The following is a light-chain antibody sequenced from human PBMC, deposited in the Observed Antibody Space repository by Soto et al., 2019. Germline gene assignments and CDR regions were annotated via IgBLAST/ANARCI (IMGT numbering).Light chain of an antibody. V-gene: IGLV1-51*01. CDR2: DNN. J-gene: IGLJ2*01. Sequence: QSVLTQSPSVSAAPGQKVTISCSGSSSNIGNNYVSWYQQLPGTAPKLLIYDNNKRPSGSPDRFSGSKSGTSGTLDITGLQTGDEDDYYCATWDGSLPGEVFGGGTKLTVL. CDR3: ATWDGSLPGEV. CDR1: SSNIGNNY.